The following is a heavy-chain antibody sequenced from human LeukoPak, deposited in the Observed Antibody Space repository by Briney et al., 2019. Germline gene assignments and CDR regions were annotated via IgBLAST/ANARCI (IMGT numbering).Heavy chain of an antibody. CDR2: IYYSGST. CDR3: ARHEYSGSYYGLSWFDP. J-gene: IGHJ5*02. CDR1: GFTFSSHSMN. D-gene: IGHD1-26*01. V-gene: IGHV4-39*01. Sequence: PGGSLRLSCAASGFTFSSHSMNWVRQPPGKGLEWIASIYYSGSTYYSPSLKSRVTISVDTSKNQLSLKLSSLTAADTAVYYCARHEYSGSYYGLSWFDPWGQGTLVTVSS.